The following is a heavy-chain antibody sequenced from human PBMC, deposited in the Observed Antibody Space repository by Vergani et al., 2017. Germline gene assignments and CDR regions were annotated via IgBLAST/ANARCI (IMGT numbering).Heavy chain of an antibody. V-gene: IGHV4-30-4*07. CDR2: VSFRGDT. D-gene: IGHD3-10*01. J-gene: IGHJ4*02. CDR1: GGSISSGDHC. CDR3: ARSRIYYGAGSPDY. Sequence: QVQLQESGPGVVKPSQTLSLTCAVSGGSISSGDHCWTWIRQRPGKGLEWMGYVSFRGDTLYDPSVKGRMTISLNTSSNQFSLYLTSVTAADTAVYYCARSRIYYGAGSPDYWGQGTLVTVSS.